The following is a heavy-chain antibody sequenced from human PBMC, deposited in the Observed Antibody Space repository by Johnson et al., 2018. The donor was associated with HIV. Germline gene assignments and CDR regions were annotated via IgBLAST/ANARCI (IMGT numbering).Heavy chain of an antibody. CDR1: GFTFSSYA. Sequence: QVQLVESGGGVVQPGRSLRLSCAASGFTFSSYAMHWVRQAPGKGLEWVAVISYDGSNKYYADSVKGRFTISRDNSKNTLYLQMNSLRAEDTDVYYCARDYPYDRSPRGAFDIWGQGTMVTVSS. CDR3: ARDYPYDRSPRGAFDI. D-gene: IGHD3-22*01. J-gene: IGHJ3*02. V-gene: IGHV3-30-3*01. CDR2: ISYDGSNK.